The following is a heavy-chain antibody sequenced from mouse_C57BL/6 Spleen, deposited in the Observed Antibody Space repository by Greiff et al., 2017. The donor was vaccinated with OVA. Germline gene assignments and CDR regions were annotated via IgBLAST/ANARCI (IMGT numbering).Heavy chain of an antibody. V-gene: IGHV1-74*01. CDR1: GYTFTSYW. Sequence: QVHVKQPGAELVKPGASVKVSCKASGYTFTSYWMHWVKQRPGQGLEWIGRIHPSDSDTNYNQKFKGKATLTVDKSSSTAYMQLSSLTSEDSAVYYCAIWGGYDEAWFAYWGQGTLVTVSA. J-gene: IGHJ3*01. D-gene: IGHD2-2*01. CDR3: AIWGGYDEAWFAY. CDR2: IHPSDSDT.